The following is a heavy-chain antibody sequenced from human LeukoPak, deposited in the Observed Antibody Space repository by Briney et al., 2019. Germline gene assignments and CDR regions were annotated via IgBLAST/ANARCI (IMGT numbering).Heavy chain of an antibody. J-gene: IGHJ4*02. CDR3: ARKWAGDGYNFFDY. V-gene: IGHV3-48*01. CDR1: GFTFSSYS. Sequence: PGGSLRLSCAASGFTFSSYSMNWVRQAPGKGLEWVSYISSSSSTIYYADSVKGRFTISRDNAKNSLYLQMNSLRAEDTAVYYCARKWAGDGYNFFDYWGQGTLVTVPS. CDR2: ISSSSSTI. D-gene: IGHD5-24*01.